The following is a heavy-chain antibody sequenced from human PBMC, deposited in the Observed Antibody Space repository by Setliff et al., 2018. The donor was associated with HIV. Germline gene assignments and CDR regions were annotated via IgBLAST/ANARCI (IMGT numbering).Heavy chain of an antibody. D-gene: IGHD7-27*01. CDR1: GYIFTGYY. Sequence: ASVKVSCKASGYIFTGYYMHWVRRAPGQGFEWMGWINPDNGRTQYGQKFQGRLTLTRDTSIRTAYMELSGLTFDDTAKYYCARDRRAGVYYYTDVWGTGTTVTVSS. CDR3: ARDRRAGVYYYTDV. J-gene: IGHJ6*03. V-gene: IGHV1-2*02. CDR2: INPDNGRT.